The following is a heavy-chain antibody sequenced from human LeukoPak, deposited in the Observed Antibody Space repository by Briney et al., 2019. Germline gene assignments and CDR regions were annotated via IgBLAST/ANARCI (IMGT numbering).Heavy chain of an antibody. CDR1: GGSISSGGYY. D-gene: IGHD6-6*01. V-gene: IGHV4-31*03. CDR3: ARTYSSSSAAAGWEYYFDY. CDR2: IYYSGST. J-gene: IGHJ4*02. Sequence: SQILSLTCTVSGGSISSGGYYWSWIRQHPGKGLEWIGYIYYSGSTYYNPSLKSRVTISVDTSKNQFSLKLSSVTAADTAVYYCARTYSSSSAAAGWEYYFDYWGQGTLVTVSS.